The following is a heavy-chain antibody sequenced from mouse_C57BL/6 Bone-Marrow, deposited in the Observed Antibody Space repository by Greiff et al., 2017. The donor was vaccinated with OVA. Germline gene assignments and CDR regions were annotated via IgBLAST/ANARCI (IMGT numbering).Heavy chain of an antibody. CDR3: AKQGYGPAWFDY. V-gene: IGHV5-2*01. CDR2: INSDGGST. CDR1: EYEFPSYD. Sequence: EVQLVESGGGLVQPGESLKLSCESNEYEFPSYDMSWVRKTPEKRLELVAAINSDGGSTYYPDTMERRCIISKDNTKKPLYLKMSSLQTEDTAMYYCAKQGYGPAWFDYWGQGTLVTVSA. J-gene: IGHJ3*01. D-gene: IGHD2-2*01.